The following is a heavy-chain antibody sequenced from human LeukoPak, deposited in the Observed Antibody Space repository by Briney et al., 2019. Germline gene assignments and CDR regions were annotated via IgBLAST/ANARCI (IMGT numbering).Heavy chain of an antibody. Sequence: GGSLRLSCAASGFTFSSYNMNWVRQAPGKGLEWVSSISTRGSYIYYADSVKGRFTISRDNAKNSLYLQMSSLRAEDTAVYYCARAEVLLWFGESPGAEYFQHWGQGTLVTVSS. D-gene: IGHD3-10*01. V-gene: IGHV3-21*01. CDR3: ARAEVLLWFGESPGAEYFQH. CDR2: ISTRGSYI. J-gene: IGHJ1*01. CDR1: GFTFSSYN.